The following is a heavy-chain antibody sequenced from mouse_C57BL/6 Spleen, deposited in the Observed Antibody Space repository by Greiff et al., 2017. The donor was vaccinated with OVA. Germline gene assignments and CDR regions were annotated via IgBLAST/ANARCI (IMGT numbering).Heavy chain of an antibody. D-gene: IGHD1-1*01. CDR3: ARAYYGSSYDAMDY. V-gene: IGHV1-18*01. J-gene: IGHJ4*01. Sequence: EVQGVESGPELVKPGASVKIPCKASGYTFTDYNMDWVKQSHGKSLEWIGDINPNNGGTIYNQKFKGKATLTVDKSSSTAYMELRSLTSEDTAVYYCARAYYGSSYDAMDYWGQGTSVTVSS. CDR2: INPNNGGT. CDR1: GYTFTDYN.